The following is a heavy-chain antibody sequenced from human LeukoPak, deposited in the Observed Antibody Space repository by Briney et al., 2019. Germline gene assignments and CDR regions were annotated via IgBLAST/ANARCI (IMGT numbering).Heavy chain of an antibody. CDR1: GGTFSSYA. CDR3: ARFASSSRGDAFDI. CDR2: IIPILGIA. D-gene: IGHD6-13*01. V-gene: IGHV1-69*04. Sequence: SVKVSCKASGGTFSSYAISWVRQAPGQGREWVGRIIPILGIANYAQKFQGRVTITADKSTNTAYMERSSLRSEDTAVYYCARFASSSRGDAFDIWGQGTMVTVSS. J-gene: IGHJ3*02.